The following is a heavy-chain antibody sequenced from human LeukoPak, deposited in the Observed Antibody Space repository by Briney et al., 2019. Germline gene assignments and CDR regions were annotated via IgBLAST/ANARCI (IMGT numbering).Heavy chain of an antibody. Sequence: QPGGSLRLSCAASGFTFSTFAMTWVRQAPGKGLEWVSSITGNHGATYNIASVKGRFTISRDNSQNTLYLQMNSLRAEDTAVYYCTKDPNGDYVGAFDPWGQGTLVTVSS. D-gene: IGHD4-17*01. V-gene: IGHV3-23*01. CDR2: ITGNHGAT. CDR3: TKDPNGDYVGAFDP. CDR1: GFTFSTFA. J-gene: IGHJ5*02.